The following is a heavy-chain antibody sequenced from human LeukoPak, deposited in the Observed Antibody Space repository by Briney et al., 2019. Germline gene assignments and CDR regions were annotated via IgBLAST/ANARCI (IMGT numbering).Heavy chain of an antibody. Sequence: GPLRLSCAASGFTFSSYSMNWVRQAPGKGLEWVSSISSSSSYIYYADSVKGRFTISRDNAKNSLYLQMNSLRAEDTAVYYCARVGVWSGHGGYYYYGMDVWGQGTTVTVSS. V-gene: IGHV3-21*01. J-gene: IGHJ6*02. CDR2: ISSSSSYI. CDR3: ARVGVWSGHGGYYYYGMDV. CDR1: GFTFSSYS. D-gene: IGHD3-3*01.